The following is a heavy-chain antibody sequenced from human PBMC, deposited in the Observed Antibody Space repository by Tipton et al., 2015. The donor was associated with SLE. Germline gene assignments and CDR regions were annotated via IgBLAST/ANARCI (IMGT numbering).Heavy chain of an antibody. CDR2: IRYDGSNK. CDR1: GFTFSSYG. Sequence: SLRLSCAASGFTFSSYGMHWVRQAPGKGLEWVAFIRYDGSNKYYADSVKGRFTIPRDNSKNTLYLQMNSLRAEDTAVYYCAKEKGIAAAGLNYWGQGTLVTVSS. J-gene: IGHJ4*02. V-gene: IGHV3-30*02. D-gene: IGHD6-13*01. CDR3: AKEKGIAAAGLNY.